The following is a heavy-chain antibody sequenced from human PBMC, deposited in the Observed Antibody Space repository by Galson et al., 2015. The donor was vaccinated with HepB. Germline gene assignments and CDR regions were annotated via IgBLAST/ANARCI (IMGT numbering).Heavy chain of an antibody. V-gene: IGHV3-9*01. CDR3: AKGRGGSNSGGFDY. CDR2: ISWNSGDL. J-gene: IGHJ4*02. CDR1: GFTFDDYA. Sequence: SLRLSCAASGFTFDDYAMHWVRQAPGKGLEWVSGISWNSGDLGSADSVKDRFSISRDNAKNSLYLQMNSLRTEDTALYYCAKGRGGSNSGGFDYWGQGTLVAVSS. D-gene: IGHD4-23*01.